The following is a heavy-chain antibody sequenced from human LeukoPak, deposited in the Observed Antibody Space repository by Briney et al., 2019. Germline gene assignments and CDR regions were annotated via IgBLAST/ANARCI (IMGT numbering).Heavy chain of an antibody. CDR2: INHSGST. CDR1: GGSFSGYY. Sequence: SETLSLTCAVYGGSFSGYYWSWIRQPPGKGLEWIGEINHSGSTNYNLSLKSRVTISVDTSKNQFSLKLSSVTAADTAVYYCARGLYCSGGSCYHYYYYMDVWGKGTTVTVSS. D-gene: IGHD2-15*01. J-gene: IGHJ6*03. V-gene: IGHV4-34*01. CDR3: ARGLYCSGGSCYHYYYYMDV.